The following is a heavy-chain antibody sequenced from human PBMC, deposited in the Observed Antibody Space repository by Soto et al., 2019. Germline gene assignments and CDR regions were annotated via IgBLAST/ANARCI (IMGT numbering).Heavy chain of an antibody. CDR3: ARTVYLAAAGPRSFDP. CDR2: IDWDDDK. CDR1: GFLLSTSGMC. Sequence: SGPTLVNPTQTLTLTCTFSGFLLSTSGMCVSWIRQPPGKALEWLALIDWDDDKYYSTSLKTRLTISKDTSKNQVVLTMTNMDPVDTATYYCARTVYLAAAGPRSFDPWGQGTLVTVSS. D-gene: IGHD6-13*01. V-gene: IGHV2-70*01. J-gene: IGHJ5*02.